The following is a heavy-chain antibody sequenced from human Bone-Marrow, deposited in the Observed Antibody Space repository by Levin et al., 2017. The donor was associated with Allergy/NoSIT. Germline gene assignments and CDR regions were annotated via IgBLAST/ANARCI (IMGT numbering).Heavy chain of an antibody. J-gene: IGHJ6*02. CDR1: GFTFSNYA. Sequence: GGSLRLSCATSGFTFSNYAMSWVRQAPGKGLEWVSSLSGTENSGSGGSTHYADSVKGRFTISRDNSKNTVYLQMNSLRAEDTAVYYCVRSESITGTEDLKVMDVWGQGTTVTVSS. D-gene: IGHD1/OR15-1a*01. V-gene: IGHV3-23*01. CDR2: LSGTENSGSGGST. CDR3: VRSESITGTEDLKVMDV.